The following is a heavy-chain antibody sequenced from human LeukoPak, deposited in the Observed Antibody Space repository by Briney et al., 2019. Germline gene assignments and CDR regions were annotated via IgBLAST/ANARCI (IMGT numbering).Heavy chain of an antibody. CDR3: ARESGTTGKIDY. V-gene: IGHV1-46*01. CDR1: GYTFTNYY. Sequence: ASVKVSCKASGYTFTNYYMHWVRQAPGQGLEWMGIINPSDDGTTYAQNFQGRVTMTRDTSTSTVYMELSSLRSEDTAVYYCARESGTTGKIDYWGQGTLVTVSS. CDR2: INPSDDGT. D-gene: IGHD1-1*01. J-gene: IGHJ4*02.